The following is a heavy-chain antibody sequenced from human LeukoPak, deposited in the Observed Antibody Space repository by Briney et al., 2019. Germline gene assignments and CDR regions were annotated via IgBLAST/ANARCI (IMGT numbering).Heavy chain of an antibody. Sequence: GGSLRLSCAASGFSVSSNYMSWVRQAPGKGLEGVSVISNDGRTYYADSVKGRFTISRDNSKHTVSLQMDSLRAEDAAIYYCAGDKTTGGYYEFDYWGQGTLVTVSP. CDR2: ISNDGRT. D-gene: IGHD1-26*01. CDR1: GFSVSSNY. V-gene: IGHV3-53*01. CDR3: AGDKTTGGYYEFDY. J-gene: IGHJ4*02.